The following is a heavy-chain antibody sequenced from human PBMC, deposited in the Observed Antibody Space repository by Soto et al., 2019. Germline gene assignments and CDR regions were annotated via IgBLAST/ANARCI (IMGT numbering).Heavy chain of an antibody. J-gene: IGHJ6*02. CDR2: INAGNGNT. Sequence: QIQLMQSGAEVKKPGASVKVSCKASGYTFTSYGIHWVRQAPGQRLEWTGGINAGNGNTKYSEKLQGRVTITRDTSASTAYLELSSLRSEDTAVYYCARDPNDSSAYYHHYYYGMDVWGQGTTVTVSS. D-gene: IGHD3-22*01. CDR1: GYTFTSYG. CDR3: ARDPNDSSAYYHHYYYGMDV. V-gene: IGHV1-3*01.